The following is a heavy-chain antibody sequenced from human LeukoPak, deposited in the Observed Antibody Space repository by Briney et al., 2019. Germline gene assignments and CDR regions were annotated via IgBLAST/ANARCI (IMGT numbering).Heavy chain of an antibody. CDR3: ARDPYNGSYGDDYYYYMDV. Sequence: GGSLRLSCAASGFTFSNYNMNWVRQTPGKGLEWVSSITRGSIYTFYADSVKGRFTISRDNSKNSLSLQMNSLRAEDTAVYYCARDPYNGSYGDDYYYYMDVWGKGTTVTISS. CDR1: GFTFSNYN. J-gene: IGHJ6*03. V-gene: IGHV3-21*01. CDR2: ITRGSIYT. D-gene: IGHD1-26*01.